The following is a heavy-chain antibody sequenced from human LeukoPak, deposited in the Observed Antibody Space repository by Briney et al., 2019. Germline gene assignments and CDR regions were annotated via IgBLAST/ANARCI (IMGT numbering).Heavy chain of an antibody. D-gene: IGHD3-9*01. J-gene: IGHJ4*02. CDR1: GFTFSDYY. CDR3: ARDYDILTGYFRGGFDY. V-gene: IGHV3-11*05. Sequence: GRCLSLSCALSGFTFSDYYMSWIRQAPGKGLEWISYITSSSSDTNYADSVKGRFTISRDNAEKSLYLQMNSLRAEDTAVYYCARDYDILTGYFRGGFDYWGQGTLVTVSS. CDR2: ITSSSSDT.